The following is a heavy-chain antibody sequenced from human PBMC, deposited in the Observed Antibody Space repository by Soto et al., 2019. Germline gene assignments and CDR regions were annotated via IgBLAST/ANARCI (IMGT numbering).Heavy chain of an antibody. D-gene: IGHD4-17*01. CDR3: AKERKLRVYYYGVDV. J-gene: IGHJ6*02. Sequence: QVQLVESGGGVVQPGRSLRLSCAASGFTFSSYGMHWVRQAPGKGLEWVAVISYDGSNKYYADSVKGRFTISRDNSKNTLYLEMKSLRADDTAVYYCAKERKLRVYYYGVDVWGQGTTVTVSS. V-gene: IGHV3-30*18. CDR2: ISYDGSNK. CDR1: GFTFSSYG.